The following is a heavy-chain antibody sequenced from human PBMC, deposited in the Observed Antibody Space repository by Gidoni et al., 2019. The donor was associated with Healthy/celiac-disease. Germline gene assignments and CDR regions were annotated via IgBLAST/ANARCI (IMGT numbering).Heavy chain of an antibody. CDR3: ARPSVGGSAYSSSLGYGMDV. V-gene: IGHV5-10-1*03. CDR1: GYSFTSYW. Sequence: EVQLVQSGAEVKKPGESLRISCKGSGYSFTSYWISWVRQMPGKGLEWMGRIDPSDSYTNYSPSFQGHVTISADKSISTAYLQWSSLKASDTAMYYCARPSVGGSAYSSSLGYGMDVWGQGTTVTVSS. D-gene: IGHD6-13*01. CDR2: IDPSDSYT. J-gene: IGHJ6*02.